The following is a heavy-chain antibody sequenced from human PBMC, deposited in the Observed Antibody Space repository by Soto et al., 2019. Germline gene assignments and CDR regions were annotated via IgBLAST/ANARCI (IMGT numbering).Heavy chain of an antibody. CDR2: INPNADTT. CDR1: GYTFTSYY. D-gene: IGHD3-22*01. Sequence: ASVKVSCKASGYTFTSYYIHWVRQAPGQGLEWMGMINPNADTTNYPQKFQGRVTITRDTSTSTAFMELNSLRSEDTAVYYCVRATYYYDSSGYTFDAFDIWGQGTMVTVSS. V-gene: IGHV1-46*01. CDR3: VRATYYYDSSGYTFDAFDI. J-gene: IGHJ3*02.